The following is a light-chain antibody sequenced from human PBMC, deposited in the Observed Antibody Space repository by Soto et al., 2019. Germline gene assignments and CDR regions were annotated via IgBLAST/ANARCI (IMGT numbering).Light chain of an antibody. CDR2: RAS. J-gene: IGKJ1*01. Sequence: EIVMTQYPATLSLSPGERATLSCRASQSVYSNVAWYQQRPGQAPRLLIYRASTRATGIPARFSGSGSGTEFTLTNSSLQSEDFAVYYCQHYQNLWAFGQGTKVEMK. CDR1: QSVYSN. V-gene: IGKV3-15*01. CDR3: QHYQNLWA.